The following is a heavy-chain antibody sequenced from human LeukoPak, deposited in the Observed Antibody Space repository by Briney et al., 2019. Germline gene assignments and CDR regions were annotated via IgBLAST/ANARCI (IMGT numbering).Heavy chain of an antibody. V-gene: IGHV3-21*01. CDR3: AREATVTTYYYYGMDV. CDR1: GXVFSNYN. Sequence: GGSLRLSWAASGXVFSNYNVHWVRQAPGKGLEWVSSVSSSSSYIYYADSVKGRFTISRDNAKNSLYLQMNSLRAEDTAVYYCAREATVTTYYYYGMDVWGQGTTVTVSS. CDR2: VSSSSSYI. J-gene: IGHJ6*02. D-gene: IGHD4-17*01.